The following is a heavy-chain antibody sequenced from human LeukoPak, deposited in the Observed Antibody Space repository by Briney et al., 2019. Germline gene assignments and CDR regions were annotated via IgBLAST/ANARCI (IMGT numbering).Heavy chain of an antibody. D-gene: IGHD2-15*01. Sequence: GGSLRLSCAASGFTFSSYAMTWVRQAPGKGLEWVSSITGGGDTTYYAASVRGRFTISRDNSKNTLSVQMNSLRAEDTAGYYCAKQRSEVVVAATNYWGQGTLVTVSS. V-gene: IGHV3-23*01. CDR2: ITGGGDTT. CDR3: AKQRSEVVVAATNY. J-gene: IGHJ4*02. CDR1: GFTFSSYA.